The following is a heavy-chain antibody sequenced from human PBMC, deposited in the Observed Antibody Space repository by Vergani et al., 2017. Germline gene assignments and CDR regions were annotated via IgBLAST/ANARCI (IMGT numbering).Heavy chain of an antibody. J-gene: IGHJ4*02. CDR1: GYTFIKFG. CDR2: ISAYNANT. CDR3: ARGGGQTALDL. V-gene: IGHV1-18*01. D-gene: IGHD5-18*01. Sequence: QVQLVQSGAEVKKPGASVKVSCKASGYTFIKFGITWVRQAPGQGLQWMGWISAYNANTNFAQKLQGRVFMTTDTSTRTAYMELRSLRSDDTAVYYCARGGGQTALDLWGQGTLVTVSS.